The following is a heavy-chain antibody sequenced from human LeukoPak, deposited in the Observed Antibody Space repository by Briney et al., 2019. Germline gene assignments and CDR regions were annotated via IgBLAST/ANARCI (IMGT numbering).Heavy chain of an antibody. V-gene: IGHV3-66*01. CDR2: IYSGGST. D-gene: IGHD3-10*01. J-gene: IGHJ4*02. CDR3: ARAKDSGSYLD. CDR1: GFTVSSNY. Sequence: PGGSLRLSCAASGFTVSSNYMSWVRQAPGKGLEWVSVIYSGGSTYYADSVKGRFTISRDNSRNTLYLQMNSLRAEDTAVYYCARAKDSGSYLDWGQGTLVTVSS.